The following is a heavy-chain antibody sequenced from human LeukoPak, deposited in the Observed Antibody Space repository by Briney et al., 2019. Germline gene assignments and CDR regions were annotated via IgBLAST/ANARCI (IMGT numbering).Heavy chain of an antibody. Sequence: GGSLRLSCAASGFTFDDYPMHWVRQGPGKGLEWVSLISWDAGTTYYADSVKGRFTISRDNSKNSLYLQMNSLRTEDTASYYCAKDGKNHFDYWGQGTLVTVSS. CDR3: AKDGKNHFDY. V-gene: IGHV3-43*01. CDR1: GFTFDDYP. D-gene: IGHD1-14*01. J-gene: IGHJ4*02. CDR2: ISWDAGTT.